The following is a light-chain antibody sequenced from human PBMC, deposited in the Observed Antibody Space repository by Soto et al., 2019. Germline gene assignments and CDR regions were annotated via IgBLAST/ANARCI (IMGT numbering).Light chain of an antibody. Sequence: DIQMTQSPSSLSASLGDRVTISCRASESINNYLHWYQHKPGKAPKLLIYDASSLESGVPSRFSGSGSGTEFTLTISSLQPDDFATYYCQQYNSYSEAFGQGNKVDIK. J-gene: IGKJ1*01. CDR1: ESINNY. CDR3: QQYNSYSEA. V-gene: IGKV1-5*01. CDR2: DAS.